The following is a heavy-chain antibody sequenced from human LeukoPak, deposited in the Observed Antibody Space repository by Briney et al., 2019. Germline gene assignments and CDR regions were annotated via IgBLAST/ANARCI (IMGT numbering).Heavy chain of an antibody. CDR2: IGTIGDT. CDR1: GFTFSTYD. V-gene: IGHV3-13*01. CDR3: ARATVIGNAPVPGYMDV. D-gene: IGHD2-21*01. Sequence: GGSLRLSCAASGFTFSTYDMHWVRQVSGKGLEWVSSIGTIGDTFYPGSVKGRFTISRENAKDSLYLQMNGLRAGDTAVYYCARATVIGNAPVPGYMDVWGKGTTVTVSS. J-gene: IGHJ6*03.